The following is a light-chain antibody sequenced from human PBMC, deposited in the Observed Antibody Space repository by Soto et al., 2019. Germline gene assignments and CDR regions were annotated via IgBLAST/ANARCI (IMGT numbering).Light chain of an antibody. Sequence: EIVMTQSPATLSVSPGERATLSCRASQTVASNLAWYQQKPGQAPRLLIHGSSTRATGVPARFSGSGSGTEFTLTISSLQSEDVAVYNCQQYDNWPPQYTFGQGTKLQI. J-gene: IGKJ2*01. CDR2: GSS. V-gene: IGKV3-15*01. CDR3: QQYDNWPPQYT. CDR1: QTVASN.